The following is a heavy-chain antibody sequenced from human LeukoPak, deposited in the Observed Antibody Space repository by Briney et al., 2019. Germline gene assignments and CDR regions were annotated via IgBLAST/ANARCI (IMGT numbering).Heavy chain of an antibody. Sequence: ASVKVSCKASGYTFTSYAISWVRQAPGQGLEWMGRIIPILGIANYAQKFQGRVTITADKSTSTAYMELSSLRSEDTAVYYCARAGTDGGRRYFDLWGRGTLVTVSS. CDR1: GYTFTSYA. V-gene: IGHV1-69*04. CDR2: IIPILGIA. J-gene: IGHJ2*01. CDR3: ARAGTDGGRRYFDL. D-gene: IGHD2-8*01.